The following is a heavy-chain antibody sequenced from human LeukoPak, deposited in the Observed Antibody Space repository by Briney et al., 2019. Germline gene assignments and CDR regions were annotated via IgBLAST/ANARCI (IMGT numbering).Heavy chain of an antibody. CDR2: INPSGGST. Sequence: ASVKVSCKASGYTFTSYYMHWVRQAPGQGLEWMEIINPSGGSTSYAQKFQGRVTMTRDTSTSTVYMELSSLRSEDTAVYYCARDAKVTMVRGVGVDYWGQGTLVTVSS. CDR1: GYTFTSYY. J-gene: IGHJ4*02. CDR3: ARDAKVTMVRGVGVDY. V-gene: IGHV1-46*01. D-gene: IGHD3-10*01.